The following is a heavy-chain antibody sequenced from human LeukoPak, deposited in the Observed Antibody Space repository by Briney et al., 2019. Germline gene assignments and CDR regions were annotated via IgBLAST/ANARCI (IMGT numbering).Heavy chain of an antibody. J-gene: IGHJ6*03. Sequence: GGSLRPSCAASAFTFSSYWMSWVRQAPGKGLEWVANIKQDGSEKYYVDSVKGRFTISRDNDKNSLYLQMNSLRAEDTAVYYCAREVELLYSYYYYMDVWGKGTTVTVSS. D-gene: IGHD1-7*01. CDR2: IKQDGSEK. CDR3: AREVELLYSYYYYMDV. V-gene: IGHV3-7*01. CDR1: AFTFSSYW.